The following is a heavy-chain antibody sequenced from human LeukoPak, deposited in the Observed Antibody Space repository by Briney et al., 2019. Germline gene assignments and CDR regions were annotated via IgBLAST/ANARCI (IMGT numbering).Heavy chain of an antibody. Sequence: GGSLRLSCAASGFTFSSYAMYWVRQASGKGLEWVSAISGSGGSTYYADSVKGRFTISRDNSKNTLYLQMNSLRAEDTAVYYCAKGSGQFWSGYPPEFDYWGQGTLVTVSS. CDR3: AKGSGQFWSGYPPEFDY. V-gene: IGHV3-23*01. D-gene: IGHD3-3*02. CDR2: ISGSGGST. CDR1: GFTFSSYA. J-gene: IGHJ4*02.